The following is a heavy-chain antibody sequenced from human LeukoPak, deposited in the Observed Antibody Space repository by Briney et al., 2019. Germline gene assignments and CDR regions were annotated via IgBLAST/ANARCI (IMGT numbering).Heavy chain of an antibody. D-gene: IGHD3-10*01. Sequence: PSETLSLTCTVSGGSITSDYWSWIRQPPGKGLEWIGYIYYSGSTNYNPSLKSRVTISVDTSKNQFSLKLSSVTAADTAVYYCARHSNYGSGSYYRYWFDPWGQGALVTVSS. CDR3: ARHSNYGSGSYYRYWFDP. CDR2: IYYSGST. V-gene: IGHV4-59*08. CDR1: GGSITSDY. J-gene: IGHJ5*02.